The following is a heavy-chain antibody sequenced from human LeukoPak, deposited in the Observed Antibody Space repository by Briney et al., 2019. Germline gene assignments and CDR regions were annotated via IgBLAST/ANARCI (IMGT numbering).Heavy chain of an antibody. CDR1: GYTFTGYY. CDR2: IIPIFGTA. V-gene: IGHV1-69*06. J-gene: IGHJ4*02. D-gene: IGHD4-11*01. CDR3: ARRVPSQVITDYFDY. Sequence: ASVKVSCKASGYTFTGYYMHWVRQAPGQGLEWMGGIIPIFGTANYAQKFQGRVTITADKSTSTAYMELSSLRSEDTAVYYCARRVPSQVITDYFDYWGQGTLVTVSS.